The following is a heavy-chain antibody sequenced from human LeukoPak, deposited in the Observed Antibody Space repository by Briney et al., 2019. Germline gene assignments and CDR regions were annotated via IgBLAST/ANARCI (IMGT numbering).Heavy chain of an antibody. CDR3: TPVYGSGSYYNGYFDY. CDR2: IKSKTDGGTT. CDR1: GFTFSNAW. V-gene: IGHV3-15*01. D-gene: IGHD3-10*01. J-gene: IGHJ4*02. Sequence: GGSLRLSCAASGFTFSNAWMSWVRPAPGKGLEWVGRIKSKTDGGTTDYAVPVKGRFTIPRDDSKNTLYLQMNSLKTEDTAVYYCTPVYGSGSYYNGYFDYWGQGTLVTVSS.